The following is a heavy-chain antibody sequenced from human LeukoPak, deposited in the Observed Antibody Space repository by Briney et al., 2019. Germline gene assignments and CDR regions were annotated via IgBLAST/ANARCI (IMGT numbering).Heavy chain of an antibody. CDR1: GFTFSNYA. D-gene: IGHD3-10*01. CDR3: AKVPYSDYGSGRPPFMDV. CDR2: LSDSGSST. V-gene: IGHV3-23*01. J-gene: IGHJ6*02. Sequence: PGRSLRLSCAASGFTFSNYAMRWVRQAPGRGLDWVSTLSDSGSSTYYADSVKGLFTISRDNSKNTLYLQMDSLRVEDTAIYYCAKVPYSDYGSGRPPFMDVWGQGTTVAVSS.